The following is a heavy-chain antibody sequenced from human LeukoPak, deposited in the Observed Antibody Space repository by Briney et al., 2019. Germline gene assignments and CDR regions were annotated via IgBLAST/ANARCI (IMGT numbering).Heavy chain of an antibody. V-gene: IGHV3-23*01. D-gene: IGHD3-10*01. Sequence: GGSLRLSCAASGFTFSSYAMGWVRQAPGKGLEWVSAISGSGGSTYYADSVKGRFTISRDNSKNTLYLQMNSLRAEDTAVYYCAKDQGRSGSYYPFDYWGQGTLVTVSS. CDR3: AKDQGRSGSYYPFDY. J-gene: IGHJ4*02. CDR2: ISGSGGST. CDR1: GFTFSSYA.